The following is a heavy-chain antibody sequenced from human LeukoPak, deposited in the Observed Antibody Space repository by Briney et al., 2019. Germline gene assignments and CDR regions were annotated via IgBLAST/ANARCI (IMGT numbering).Heavy chain of an antibody. CDR2: IYYSGST. D-gene: IGHD3-10*01. V-gene: IGHV4-59*02. CDR3: ARDRVSLSY. Sequence: PSETLSLTCVVSGGSVSGYYWGWIRQPPGRGLEWIGYIYYSGSTNYNPSLKSRVTISVDTSKNQFSLKLSSVTAADTAVYYCARDRVSLSYWGQGTLVTVSS. CDR1: GGSVSGYY. J-gene: IGHJ4*02.